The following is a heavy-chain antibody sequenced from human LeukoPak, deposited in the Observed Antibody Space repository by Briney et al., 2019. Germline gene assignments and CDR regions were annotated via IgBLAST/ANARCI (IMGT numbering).Heavy chain of an antibody. CDR2: IYASGST. J-gene: IGHJ4*02. CDR1: GGSISSYY. D-gene: IGHD2-15*01. V-gene: IGHV4-4*07. Sequence: SATLSLTYTVSGGSISSYYWSWIRQPVGKGLEWIGRIYASGSTNYNPSLKSRVTMSVDTSKNQFSLKLSSVTAADTAVYYCARGTRSTAYCSGGSCYSRLYYFDYWGQGTLVTVSS. CDR3: ARGTRSTAYCSGGSCYSRLYYFDY.